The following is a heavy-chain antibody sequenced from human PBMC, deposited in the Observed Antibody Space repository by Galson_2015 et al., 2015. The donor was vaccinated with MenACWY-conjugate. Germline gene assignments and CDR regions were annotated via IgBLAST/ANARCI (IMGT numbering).Heavy chain of an antibody. Sequence: SLRLSCEASGFTFSNYWMRWVRQAPGKGLEWVANIKQDGSEKYYVDSVKGRLTISRDNAKNSLYLQMNSLRAEVTAVYYCARRAFTSIYDFSSGYYILDVWGKGTTVTVSS. CDR1: GFTFSNYW. CDR2: IKQDGSEK. V-gene: IGHV3-7*01. CDR3: ARRAFTSIYDFSSGYYILDV. D-gene: IGHD3-3*01. J-gene: IGHJ6*04.